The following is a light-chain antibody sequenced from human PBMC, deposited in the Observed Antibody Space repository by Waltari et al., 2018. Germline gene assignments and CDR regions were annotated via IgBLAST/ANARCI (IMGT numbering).Light chain of an antibody. J-gene: IGLJ2*01. V-gene: IGLV2-23*02. CDR3: FSYAGSNSFA. Sequence: QSALTQPASVSGSPGQSLTVPCIGTSNDIGSYNFVSWFQQPPGRAPKLMIYDVSERPLGVSNRFSGSKSGNTASLTISGLQAEDEADYYCFSYAGSNSFAFGGGTRVTVL. CDR1: SNDIGSYNF. CDR2: DVS.